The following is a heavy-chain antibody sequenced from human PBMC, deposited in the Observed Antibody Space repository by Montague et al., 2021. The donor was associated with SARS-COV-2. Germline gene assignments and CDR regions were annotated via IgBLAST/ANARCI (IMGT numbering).Heavy chain of an antibody. CDR1: GFTFSRHE. D-gene: IGHD3-10*01. CDR3: ATLARGLFDHGMDV. V-gene: IGHV3-48*03. J-gene: IGHJ6*02. CDR2: ITSDGGII. Sequence: SLRLSCAASGFTFSRHEVNWVRQASGKGLEWVSYITSDGGIIYYADFVGGRFTISRDNAKNSLYLHMNSLRAGDTAVYYCATLARGLFDHGMDVWGQGTTVTVSS.